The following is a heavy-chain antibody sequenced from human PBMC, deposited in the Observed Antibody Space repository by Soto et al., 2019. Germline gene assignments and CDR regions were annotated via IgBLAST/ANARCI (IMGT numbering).Heavy chain of an antibody. D-gene: IGHD3-3*01. Sequence: SETLSLTCTVSGGSISSSSYYWGWIRQPPGKGLEWIGSIYYSGSTYYNPSLKSRVTISVDTSKNQFSLKLSSVTAADTAVYYCARHXRDSIFGVVIGIDYWGQGTLVTVSS. CDR3: ARHXRDSIFGVVIGIDY. J-gene: IGHJ4*02. CDR2: IYYSGST. CDR1: GGSISSSSYY. V-gene: IGHV4-39*01.